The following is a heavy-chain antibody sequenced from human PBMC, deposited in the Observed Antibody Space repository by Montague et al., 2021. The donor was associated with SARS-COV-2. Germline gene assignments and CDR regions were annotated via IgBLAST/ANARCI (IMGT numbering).Heavy chain of an antibody. J-gene: IGHJ4*02. CDR2: ISSSSSYI. CDR1: GFTFSSYS. Sequence: SLSLACAASGFTFSSYSMTWVRQAPGKGLEWVSSISSSSSYIYYADSVKGRFTISRDDAKNSLYLQMNSLRAEDTAVYYCARESPYYGSGSEGFDYWGQGTLVTVSS. D-gene: IGHD3-10*01. CDR3: ARESPYYGSGSEGFDY. V-gene: IGHV3-21*01.